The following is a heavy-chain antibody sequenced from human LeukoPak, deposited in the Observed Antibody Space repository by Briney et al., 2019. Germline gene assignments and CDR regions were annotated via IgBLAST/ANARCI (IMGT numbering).Heavy chain of an antibody. CDR3: ARGSGAAAGAFDY. J-gene: IGHJ4*02. Sequence: DSVKGRFTVSRDNSKVTVSLQLNSLRAEDTAVYYCARGSGAAAGAFDYWGQGTLVTVPS. V-gene: IGHV3-30*07. D-gene: IGHD6-13*01.